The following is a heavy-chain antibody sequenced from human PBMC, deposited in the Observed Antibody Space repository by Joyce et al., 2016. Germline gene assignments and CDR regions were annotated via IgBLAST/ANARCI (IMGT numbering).Heavy chain of an antibody. J-gene: IGHJ6*02. Sequence: QLQLQESGPGLVKPSETFSLTCTVSDDSFSRCTFYWGWIRQPPGKGLEWIGNTSDGESTNNSPSHNSRVTISVNRPTGQFSLKVISVTAADTAVYYCARHVGPTPYGSGEYYYHYGMDVWGRGITVSVSS. CDR2: TSDGEST. D-gene: IGHD3-10*01. CDR3: ARHVGPTPYGSGEYYYHYGMDV. CDR1: DDSFSRCTFY. V-gene: IGHV4-39*01.